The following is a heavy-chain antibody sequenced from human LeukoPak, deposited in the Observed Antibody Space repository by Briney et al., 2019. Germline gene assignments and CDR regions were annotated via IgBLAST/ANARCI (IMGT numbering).Heavy chain of an antibody. Sequence: GASVKVCCKASGGTFSRYAISWVRQAPGQGLEWMGRIIPILGIANYAQKFQGRVTITADKSTSTAYMELSSLRSEDTAVYYCARSWGIVGATGPIDYWGQGTLVTVSS. CDR2: IIPILGIA. D-gene: IGHD1-26*01. CDR1: GGTFSRYA. V-gene: IGHV1-69*04. CDR3: ARSWGIVGATGPIDY. J-gene: IGHJ4*02.